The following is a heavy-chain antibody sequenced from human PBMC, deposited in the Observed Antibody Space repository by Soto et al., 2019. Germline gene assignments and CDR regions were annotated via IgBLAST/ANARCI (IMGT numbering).Heavy chain of an antibody. CDR2: IIPIFVTA. CDR1: GGTFSSYA. V-gene: IGHV1-69*13. Sequence: ASVKVSCKASGGTFSSYAISWVRQAPGQGLEWMGGIIPIFVTANYAQKFQGRVTITADESTSTAYMELSSLRSDDTAVYYCARLLSFGESIDYWGQGTLVTVSS. J-gene: IGHJ4*02. D-gene: IGHD3-10*01. CDR3: ARLLSFGESIDY.